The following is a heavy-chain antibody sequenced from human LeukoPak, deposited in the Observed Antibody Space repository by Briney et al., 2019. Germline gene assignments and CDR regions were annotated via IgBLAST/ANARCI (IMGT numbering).Heavy chain of an antibody. CDR2: INHSGST. CDR1: GGSFSGYY. V-gene: IGHV4-34*01. CDR3: ARGIVDTGMVKDLYFDY. D-gene: IGHD5-18*01. Sequence: SETLSLTCAVYGGSFSGYYWSWIRQPPGKGLEWIGGINHSGSTNYNPSLKSRVTISIDTSENQLSLKLNTVTAADTAVYYCARGIVDTGMVKDLYFDYWGQGTLVTVSS. J-gene: IGHJ4*02.